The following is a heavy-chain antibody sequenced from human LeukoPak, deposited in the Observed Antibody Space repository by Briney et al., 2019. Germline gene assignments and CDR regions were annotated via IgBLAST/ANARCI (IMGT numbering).Heavy chain of an antibody. CDR2: ISGSGGST. D-gene: IGHD3-22*01. V-gene: IGHV3-23*01. CDR1: GFTFSSYA. CDR3: AKESPPDYYDSSGYYFVKAMLDYDY. Sequence: GGSLRLSCAASGFTFSSYAMSWVRQAPGKGLEWVSAISGSGGSTYYADSVKGRFTISRDNSKNTLYLQMNSLRAEDTAVYYCAKESPPDYYDSSGYYFVKAMLDYDYWGQGTLVTVSS. J-gene: IGHJ4*02.